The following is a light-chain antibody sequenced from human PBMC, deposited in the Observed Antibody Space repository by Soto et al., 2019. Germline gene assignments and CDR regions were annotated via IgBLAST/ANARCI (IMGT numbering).Light chain of an antibody. Sequence: QSVLTQPASVSGSPGQLITISCTGTSSDVGGYNYVSWYQQHPGKAPKLMIYDVSNRPSGVSNRSSGSKSGNTASLTISGLQAEDEADYYCSSSPVFGTGTKVTVL. CDR2: DVS. V-gene: IGLV2-14*01. CDR1: SSDVGGYNY. CDR3: SSSPV. J-gene: IGLJ1*01.